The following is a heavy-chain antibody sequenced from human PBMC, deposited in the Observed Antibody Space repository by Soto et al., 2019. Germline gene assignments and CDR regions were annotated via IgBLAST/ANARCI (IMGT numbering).Heavy chain of an antibody. J-gene: IGHJ4*02. V-gene: IGHV3-15*07. D-gene: IGHD4-17*01. CDR1: GFTFSNAW. Sequence: EVQLVESGGGLVKPGGSLRLSCAASGFTFSNAWMNWVRQAPGKGLEWVGRIKSKTDGGTTDYAAPVKGRFTISRDDSKNPLYLQMNSLKTEDTAVYYCTTGPFDQYGDPYYFDYWGQGTLVTVSS. CDR3: TTGPFDQYGDPYYFDY. CDR2: IKSKTDGGTT.